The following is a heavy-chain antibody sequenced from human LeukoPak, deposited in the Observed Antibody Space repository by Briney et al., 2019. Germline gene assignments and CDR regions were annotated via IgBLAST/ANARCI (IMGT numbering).Heavy chain of an antibody. Sequence: PGASLRLSCAASGFTFSSYAMSWVRQAPGKGLEWVSAISGSGGSTYYADSVKGRFTISRDNSKNTLYLQMNSLRAEDTAVYYCAKSVVRGVTLPDYWGQGTLVTVPS. CDR2: ISGSGGST. CDR1: GFTFSSYA. J-gene: IGHJ4*02. V-gene: IGHV3-23*01. CDR3: AKSVVRGVTLPDY. D-gene: IGHD3-10*01.